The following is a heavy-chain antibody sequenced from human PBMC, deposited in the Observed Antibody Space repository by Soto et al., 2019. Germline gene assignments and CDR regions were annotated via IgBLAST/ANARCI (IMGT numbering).Heavy chain of an antibody. J-gene: IGHJ6*02. CDR2: ISYDGSNK. CDR3: AKGTTRGYCSSTSCYADYYYYYGMDV. V-gene: IGHV3-30*18. D-gene: IGHD2-2*01. CDR1: GFTFSSYG. Sequence: GGSLRLSCAASGFTFSSYGMDWVRQAPGKGLEWVAVISYDGSNKYYADSVKGRFTISRDNSKNTLYLQMNSLRAEDTAMYYCAKGTTRGYCSSTSCYADYYYYYGMDVWGQGTTVTVSS.